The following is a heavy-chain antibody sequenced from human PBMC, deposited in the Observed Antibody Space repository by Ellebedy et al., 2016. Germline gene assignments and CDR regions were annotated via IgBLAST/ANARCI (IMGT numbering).Heavy chain of an antibody. CDR2: VYYSGST. CDR1: GGSMTGIHYY. D-gene: IGHD6-19*01. J-gene: IGHJ4*01. CDR3: ARNATGWYFDY. Sequence: SETLSLTCTVSGGSMTGIHYYWGWIRQPPGKGLEWIGSVYYSGSTVYNPSLKSQITMSVDTSKNKFSLHLRSVTAAYTAVSYCARNATGWYFDYWGQGALVTVSS. V-gene: IGHV4-39*01.